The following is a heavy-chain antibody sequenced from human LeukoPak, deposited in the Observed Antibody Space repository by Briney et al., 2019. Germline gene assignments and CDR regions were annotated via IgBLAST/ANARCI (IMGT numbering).Heavy chain of an antibody. Sequence: SVKVSCKASGGTFSSYAISWVRQAPGQGLEWMGRIIPILGIANYAQKFQGRVTITADKSTSTAYMELSSLRSEDTAVYYCAREEDYYGSGSYYYWGQGTLVTVSS. V-gene: IGHV1-69*04. D-gene: IGHD3-10*01. CDR2: IIPILGIA. CDR3: AREEDYYGSGSYYY. J-gene: IGHJ4*02. CDR1: GGTFSSYA.